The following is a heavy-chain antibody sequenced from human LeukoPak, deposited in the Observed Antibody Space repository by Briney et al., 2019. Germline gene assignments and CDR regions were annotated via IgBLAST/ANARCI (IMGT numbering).Heavy chain of an antibody. CDR1: GFTFSSYA. CDR2: ISYDGSNK. J-gene: IGHJ5*02. CDR3: AREGYGSGSYYNYNNWFDP. Sequence: GRSLRLSCAASGFTFSSYAMHWVRQAPGKGLEWVAVISYDGSNKYYADSVKGRFTISRDNAKNPLYLQMNSLRAEDTAVYYCAREGYGSGSYYNYNNWFDPWGQGTLVTVSS. V-gene: IGHV3-30-3*01. D-gene: IGHD3-10*01.